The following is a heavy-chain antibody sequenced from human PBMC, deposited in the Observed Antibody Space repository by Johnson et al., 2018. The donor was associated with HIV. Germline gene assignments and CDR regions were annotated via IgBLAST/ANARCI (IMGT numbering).Heavy chain of an antibody. CDR1: GFTFSSYD. D-gene: IGHD6-6*01. Sequence: VQLVESGGGVVQPGRSLRLSCAASGFTFSSYDMHWVRQATGKGLEWVSAIGTAGDTYYPGSVKGRFTISRENAKNSLYLQMNSLRAGDTAVYYCARNSYSSSSGAFDVWGRGTMVTVSS. CDR2: IGTAGDT. CDR3: ARNSYSSSSGAFDV. J-gene: IGHJ3*01. V-gene: IGHV3-13*01.